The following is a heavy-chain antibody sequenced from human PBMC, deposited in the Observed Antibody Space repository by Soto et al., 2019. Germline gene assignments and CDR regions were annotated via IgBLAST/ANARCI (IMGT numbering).Heavy chain of an antibody. V-gene: IGHV1-24*01. J-gene: IGHJ4*02. CDR3: ATASDYDWVY. CDR2: FDPEDGET. D-gene: IGHD4-17*01. Sequence: QVQLVQSGAEVKKPGASVKVSCKVSGYTLTELSMHWVRQAPGKGLEWMGGFDPEDGETIYAQKYQGRVTMTEDTYTDKADMELSILRYEDTVVYYCATASDYDWVYWGQGTLVTVSS. CDR1: GYTLTELS.